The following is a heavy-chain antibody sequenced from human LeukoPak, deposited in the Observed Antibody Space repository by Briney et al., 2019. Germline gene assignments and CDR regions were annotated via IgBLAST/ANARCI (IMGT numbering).Heavy chain of an antibody. V-gene: IGHV3-9*01. CDR3: AKKPLGRLYFDY. Sequence: PGRSLRLSCAASGFTFDDYAMHWVRQAPGKGLEWVSGISWNSGSIGYADSVKGRFTISRDNAKNSLYLQMNSLRAEDTALYYCAKKPLGRLYFDYWGQGTLVTVSS. D-gene: IGHD1-14*01. CDR2: ISWNSGSI. CDR1: GFTFDDYA. J-gene: IGHJ4*02.